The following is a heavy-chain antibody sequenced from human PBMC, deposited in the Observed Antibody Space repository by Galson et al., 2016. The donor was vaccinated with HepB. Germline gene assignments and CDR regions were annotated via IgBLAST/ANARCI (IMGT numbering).Heavy chain of an antibody. CDR3: ARDEGSFGSGTWYHDY. CDR2: ISSNGDYI. D-gene: IGHD3-10*01. V-gene: IGHV3-21*01. J-gene: IGHJ4*02. Sequence: SLRLSCAASGFIFSPYTMNWVRQAPGKGLEWVSSISSNGDYIYYADSVEGRFTISRDNAKNSVFLRMNSLRAEDTAVYYCARDEGSFGSGTWYHDYWGQGTLVTVSS. CDR1: GFIFSPYT.